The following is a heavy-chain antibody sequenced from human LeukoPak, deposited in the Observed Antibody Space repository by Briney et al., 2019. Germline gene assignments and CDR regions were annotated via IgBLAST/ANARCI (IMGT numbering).Heavy chain of an antibody. Sequence: SETLSLTCTVSGGSISSSSYYWGWIRQPPGKGLEWIGSIYYSGSTYYNPSLKSRVTISVDTSKNQFSLKLSSVTAADTAVYYCARDGAVAGTLDYWGQGTLVTVSS. CDR3: ARDGAVAGTLDY. D-gene: IGHD6-19*01. CDR2: IYYSGST. J-gene: IGHJ4*02. CDR1: GGSISSSSYY. V-gene: IGHV4-39*07.